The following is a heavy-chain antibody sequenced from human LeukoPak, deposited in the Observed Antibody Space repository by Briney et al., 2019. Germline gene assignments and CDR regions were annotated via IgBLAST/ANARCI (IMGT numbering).Heavy chain of an antibody. J-gene: IGHJ6*02. CDR1: GYTFTGYY. CDR2: INPNSGGT. V-gene: IGHV1-2*04. Sequence: GASVKVSCKASGYTFTGYYMHWVRQAPGQGLEWMGWINPNSGGTNYAQKFQGWVTMTRDTSISTAYMELSSLRSEDTAVYYCARVSPVVVAQGYYYGMDVWGQGTTVTVSS. D-gene: IGHD2-15*01. CDR3: ARVSPVVVAQGYYYGMDV.